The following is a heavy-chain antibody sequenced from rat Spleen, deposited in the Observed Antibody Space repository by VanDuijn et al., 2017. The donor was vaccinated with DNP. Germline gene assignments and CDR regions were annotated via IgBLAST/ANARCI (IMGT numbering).Heavy chain of an antibody. CDR1: GFTFSDYY. CDR2: ISYDGGST. Sequence: EVQLVESGGGLVQPGRSLKLSCAASGFTFSDYYMTWVRQAPMKGLEWVAYISYDGGSTHYGDSVKGRFTISRDNAKSTLYLQMNSLRSEDMATYYCARGPPYYYDGYFPDYWGQGVMVTVSS. J-gene: IGHJ2*01. V-gene: IGHV5-22*01. D-gene: IGHD1-12*03. CDR3: ARGPPYYYDGYFPDY.